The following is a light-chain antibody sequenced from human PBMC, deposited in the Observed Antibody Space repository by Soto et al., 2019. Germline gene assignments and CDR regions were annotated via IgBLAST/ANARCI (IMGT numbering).Light chain of an antibody. J-gene: IGLJ1*01. CDR1: SSNIGSNT. Sequence: QSALAQTPSASGTPGQRVTISCSGSSSNIGSNTVNWYQQLPGTAPKLLIYSNNQRPSGVPDRFSGSKSGTSASLAISGLQSEDEADHYCAAWDDSLNGFYVFGTGTKVTVL. CDR3: AAWDDSLNGFYV. V-gene: IGLV1-44*01. CDR2: SNN.